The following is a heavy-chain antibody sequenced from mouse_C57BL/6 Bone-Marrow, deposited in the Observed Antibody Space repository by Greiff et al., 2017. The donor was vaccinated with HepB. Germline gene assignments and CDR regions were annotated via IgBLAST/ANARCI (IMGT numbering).Heavy chain of an antibody. V-gene: IGHV14-4*01. CDR1: GFNIKDDY. CDR2: IDPENGDT. J-gene: IGHJ3*01. CDR3: TTWGEGFAY. Sequence: HLHQSCSYLVRPVSSVKLSCTASGFNIKDDYMHWVKHRPEQGLEWIGLIDPENGDTEYASKFQGKATITADTSSNTAYLQLSSLTSEDTAVYYCTTWGEGFAYWGQGTLVTVSA.